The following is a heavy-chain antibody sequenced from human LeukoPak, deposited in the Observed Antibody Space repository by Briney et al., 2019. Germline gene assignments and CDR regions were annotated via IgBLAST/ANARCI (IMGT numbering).Heavy chain of an antibody. CDR3: ARDSGGEGYCSGGSCYHPSYYYYGMDV. V-gene: IGHV1-69*04. J-gene: IGHJ6*02. D-gene: IGHD2-15*01. CDR2: IIPILGIA. Sequence: ASVKVSCKASGGTFSSYAISWVRQAPGQGLEWMGRIIPILGIANYAQKFQGRVTITADKSTSTAYMELSSLRSEDTAVYYCARDSGGEGYCSGGSCYHPSYYYYGMDVWGQGTTVTVSS. CDR1: GGTFSSYA.